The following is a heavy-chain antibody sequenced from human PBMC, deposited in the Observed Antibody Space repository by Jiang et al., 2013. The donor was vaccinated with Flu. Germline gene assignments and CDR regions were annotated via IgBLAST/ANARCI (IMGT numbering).Heavy chain of an antibody. CDR3: ARAGSCGGDCWDAFDI. V-gene: IGHV5-10-1*01. Sequence: GAEVKKPGESLKISCKGSGYSFTSYWIGWVRQMPGKGLEWMGRIDPSDSYTNYSPSFQGHVTISADKSISTAYLQWSSLKASDTAMYYCARAGSCGGDCWDAFDIWGPRDNGHRLF. CDR1: GYSFTSYW. CDR2: IDPSDSYT. J-gene: IGHJ3*02. D-gene: IGHD2-21*02.